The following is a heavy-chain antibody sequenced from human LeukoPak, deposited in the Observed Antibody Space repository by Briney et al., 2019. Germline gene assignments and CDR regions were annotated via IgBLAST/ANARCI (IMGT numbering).Heavy chain of an antibody. CDR2: IYYSGST. CDR1: GGSISSGSYY. V-gene: IGHV4-61*10. J-gene: IGHJ2*01. D-gene: IGHD4-17*01. Sequence: SQTLSLTCTVSGGSISSGSYYWSWIRQPAGKGLEWIGYIYYSGSTNYNPSLKSRVTISVDTSKNQFSLKLSSVTAADTAVYYCAREGYGDYGDWYFDLWGRGTLVTVSS. CDR3: AREGYGDYGDWYFDL.